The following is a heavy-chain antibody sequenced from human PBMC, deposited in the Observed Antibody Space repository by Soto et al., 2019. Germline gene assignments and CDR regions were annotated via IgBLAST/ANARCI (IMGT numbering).Heavy chain of an antibody. D-gene: IGHD3-3*01. Sequence: QVQLVESGGGMVKPGGSLRLSCAASGFTFGDHYMSWIRQAPGKGLEWVSYISTTGSTMYYADSVKGRFTISRDNAKNSLYLQMDSLRVEDTAVYYCARVRGETIFGVVVYWGQGALVTVSS. J-gene: IGHJ4*02. CDR2: ISTTGSTM. V-gene: IGHV3-11*01. CDR3: ARVRGETIFGVVVY. CDR1: GFTFGDHY.